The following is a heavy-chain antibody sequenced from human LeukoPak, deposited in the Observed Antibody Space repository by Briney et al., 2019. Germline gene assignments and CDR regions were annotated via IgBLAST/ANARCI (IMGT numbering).Heavy chain of an antibody. CDR2: ISYDGSNK. D-gene: IGHD3-22*01. CDR3: ARDRGTMIVVVTIDY. CDR1: GFTFSSYA. J-gene: IGHJ4*02. V-gene: IGHV3-30*04. Sequence: GGSLRLSCAASGFTFSSYAMHWVRQAPGKGLEWVAVISYDGSNKYYADSVKGRFTISRDNSKYTLYLQMNSLRAEDTAVYYCARDRGTMIVVVTIDYWGQGTLVTVSS.